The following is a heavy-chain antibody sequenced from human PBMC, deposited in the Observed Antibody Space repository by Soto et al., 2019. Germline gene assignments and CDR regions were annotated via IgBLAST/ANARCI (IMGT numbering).Heavy chain of an antibody. Sequence: ASVKVSCKASGYTFTSYGISWVRQAPGQGLEWMGWVSAYNGNTNYAQKLQGRVTMTTDTSTSTAYMELRSLRSDDTAVYYCARELYSYGYRPYHYYHLAVCGQGTTVTGSS. J-gene: IGHJ6*03. CDR2: VSAYNGNT. V-gene: IGHV1-18*01. CDR1: GYTFTSYG. D-gene: IGHD5-18*01. CDR3: ARELYSYGYRPYHYYHLAV.